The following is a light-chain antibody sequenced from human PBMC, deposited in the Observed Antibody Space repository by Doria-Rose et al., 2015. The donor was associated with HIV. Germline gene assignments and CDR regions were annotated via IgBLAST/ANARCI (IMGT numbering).Light chain of an antibody. CDR2: DAS. Sequence: EIVMTQSPGTLSLSPGERATLSCRASQRVKSSYLAWYQQKPGQAPSLLIYDASTRATGSPDRFSGSGSGTDFTLTISRLEPEDVAVYYCQQYGTSRGTFGQGTRLEIK. V-gene: IGKV3-20*01. J-gene: IGKJ5*01. CDR1: QRVKSSY. CDR3: QQYGTSRGT.